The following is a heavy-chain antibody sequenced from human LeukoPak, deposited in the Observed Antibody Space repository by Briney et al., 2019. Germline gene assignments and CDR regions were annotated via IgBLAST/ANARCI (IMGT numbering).Heavy chain of an antibody. CDR1: GFRFTNYW. V-gene: IGHV3-7*03. CDR3: AKNGGWTFDY. CDR2: IKSDGSDK. D-gene: IGHD6-19*01. Sequence: QPGGSLRLSRAASGFRFTNYWMTWVRQAPGKGLEWVAIIKSDGSDKYYVDSVKGRFTISRDNAKNSLYLQMNSLRAEDTAFYYCAKNGGWTFDYWGQGIPVTVSS. J-gene: IGHJ4*02.